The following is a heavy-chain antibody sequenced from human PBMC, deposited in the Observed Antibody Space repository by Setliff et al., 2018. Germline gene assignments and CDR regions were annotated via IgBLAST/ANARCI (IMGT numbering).Heavy chain of an antibody. V-gene: IGHV3-74*01. CDR2: IRADGTIT. Sequence: GGSLRLSCGASGFTFRKYWMYWVRQVPGKGLVWVSRIRADGTITNYADSVKGRFTISRDNTKNTLDLQMNSLRGEDTAVYFCASIDWGENFYNMDVWGKGTTGTAP. CDR3: ASIDWGENFYNMDV. CDR1: GFTFRKYW. J-gene: IGHJ6*03. D-gene: IGHD7-27*01.